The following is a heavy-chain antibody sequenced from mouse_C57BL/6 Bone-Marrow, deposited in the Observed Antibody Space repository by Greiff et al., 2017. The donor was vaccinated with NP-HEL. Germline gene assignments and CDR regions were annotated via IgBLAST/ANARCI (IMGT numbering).Heavy chain of an antibody. J-gene: IGHJ3*01. V-gene: IGHV1-81*01. CDR1: GYTFTSYG. Sequence: VQLQQSGAELARPGASVKLSCKASGYTFTSYGISWVKQRPGQGLAWIGEIYPRSGNTYYNEKFKGKATLTADKSSSTAYMELRSLTSEDSAVYFCAYSNYDPFAYWCQGTLVTVSA. CDR2: IYPRSGNT. CDR3: AYSNYDPFAY. D-gene: IGHD2-5*01.